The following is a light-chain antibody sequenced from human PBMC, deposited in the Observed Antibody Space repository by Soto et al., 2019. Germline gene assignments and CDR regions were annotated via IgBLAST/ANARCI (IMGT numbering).Light chain of an antibody. V-gene: IGKV3-20*01. CDR3: QHYGSSPLT. CDR1: QSVNGSY. CDR2: GAS. J-gene: IGKJ5*01. Sequence: EFVLTQSPGTLSLSPGQRATLSCRASQSVNGSYLAWYRQKPGQAPRLLIYGASGRATGLPDMFSGSGSGTEVILTISRLEPEDFAVYYCQHYGSSPLTFGQGTRLEIK.